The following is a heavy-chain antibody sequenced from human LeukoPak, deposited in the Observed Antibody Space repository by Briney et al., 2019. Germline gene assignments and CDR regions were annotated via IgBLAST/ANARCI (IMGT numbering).Heavy chain of an antibody. CDR2: IWHDGSKK. D-gene: IGHD3-16*01. CDR1: GFTFSNYG. V-gene: IGHV3-33*06. CDR3: AKDQGGKNYFDY. Sequence: GRSLRLSCAASGFTFSNYGMHWVRQAPGKGLEWVAVIWHDGSKKYYADSVKARFTISRDNSKNTLYLQMNSLGAEDTAVYYCAKDQGGKNYFDYWGQGTLVTVSS. J-gene: IGHJ4*02.